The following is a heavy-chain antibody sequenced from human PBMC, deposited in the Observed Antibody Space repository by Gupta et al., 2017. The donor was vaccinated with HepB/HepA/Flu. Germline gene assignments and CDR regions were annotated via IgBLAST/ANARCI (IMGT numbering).Heavy chain of an antibody. D-gene: IGHD6-13*01. CDR3: AKDECCTGAAGTAFED. J-gene: IGHJ4*02. CDR1: GFTVSSYG. CDR2: ITGSGST. V-gene: IGHV3-23*01. Sequence: EVQLLESGGGLVQPGGSLRLSCAASGFTVSSYGMNWVRQAPGKGLEWVSGITGSGSTYYANSVNGRFTISRDNSKNTMYLQMNSLRAEDTAVYYWAKDECCTGAAGTAFEDWGQGTLVTVSS.